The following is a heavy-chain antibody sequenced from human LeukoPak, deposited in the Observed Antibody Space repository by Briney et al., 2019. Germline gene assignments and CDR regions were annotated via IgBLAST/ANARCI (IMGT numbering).Heavy chain of an antibody. Sequence: GGSLRLSCAASGFTFSSYGMHWVRQAPGKGLEWVAVISYDGSNKYYADSVKGRFTISRDNSKNTLYLQMNSLRAEDTAVYYCGRDLGGRSGYWGQGTLVTVSS. J-gene: IGHJ4*02. V-gene: IGHV3-30*03. CDR2: ISYDGSNK. CDR3: GRDLGGRSGY. D-gene: IGHD1-26*01. CDR1: GFTFSSYG.